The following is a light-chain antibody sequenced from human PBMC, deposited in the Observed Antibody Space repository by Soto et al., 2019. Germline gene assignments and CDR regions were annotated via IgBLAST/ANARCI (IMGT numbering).Light chain of an antibody. V-gene: IGKV3-20*01. J-gene: IGKJ5*01. CDR1: QSVSSNY. CDR2: GAS. CDR3: QHYGSSLSIT. Sequence: ESVLTQSPGSLSLSPGERATLYCRASQSVSSNYLAWYQHKPGQAPRLLIYGASSRATGIPDRFSGSGSGTDFTLTISRLEPEDFAVYYCQHYGSSLSITFGQGTRLEIK.